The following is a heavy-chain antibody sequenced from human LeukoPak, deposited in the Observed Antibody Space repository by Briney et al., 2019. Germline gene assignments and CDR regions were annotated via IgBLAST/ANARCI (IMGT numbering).Heavy chain of an antibody. J-gene: IGHJ6*03. V-gene: IGHV4-34*01. Sequence: SETLSLTCAVYGGSFSGYYWSWIRQPPGKGLEWIGEINHSGSTNYNPSLKSRVTISVDTSKNQFSLKLSSVTAADTAVYYCARGGGYCSSTSCYRPSFFYYYYYMDVWSKGTTVTVSS. CDR3: ARGGGYCSSTSCYRPSFFYYYYYMDV. CDR2: INHSGST. CDR1: GGSFSGYY. D-gene: IGHD2-2*02.